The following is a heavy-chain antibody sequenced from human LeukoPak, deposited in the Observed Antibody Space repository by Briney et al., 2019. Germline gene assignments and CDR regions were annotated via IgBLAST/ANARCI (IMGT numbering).Heavy chain of an antibody. D-gene: IGHD5-12*01. J-gene: IGHJ5*02. Sequence: SETLSLTCTVSSGSISSYYWSWIRQPPGKGLEWIGYIYYSGSTNYNPSLKSRVTISVDTSKNQFSLKLSSVTAADTAVYYCARGGYSGYDSHWFDTWGQGTLVTVSS. CDR3: ARGGYSGYDSHWFDT. CDR2: IYYSGST. V-gene: IGHV4-59*01. CDR1: SGSISSYY.